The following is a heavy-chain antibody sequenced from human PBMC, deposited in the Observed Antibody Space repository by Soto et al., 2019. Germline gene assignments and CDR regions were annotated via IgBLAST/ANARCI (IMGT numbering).Heavy chain of an antibody. Sequence: EVQLVESGGGLVQPGGSLRLSCAASGFTFSSYSMNWVREAPGKGLEWVSYISSSSSTIYYADSVKGRFTISRDDVKNSLCRQMTSLRDGDTAVSYGARSDAPWVRGTVGTVSS. CDR2: ISSSSSTI. CDR1: GFTFSSYS. J-gene: IGHJ2*01. CDR3: ARSDAP. V-gene: IGHV3-48*02.